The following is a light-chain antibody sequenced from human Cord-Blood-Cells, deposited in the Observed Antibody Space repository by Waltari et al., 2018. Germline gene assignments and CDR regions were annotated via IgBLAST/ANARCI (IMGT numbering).Light chain of an antibody. J-gene: IGLJ1*01. V-gene: IGLV2-23*02. CDR3: CSYAGSSTYV. Sequence: QSALTQPASVSGSPGQSITIPCTGTSRDVGSYNLLSWYQPHPGKAPKLMIYEVSKRPSGVSNRFSGSKSGNTASLTISGLQAEDEADYYCCSYAGSSTYVFGTGTKVTVL. CDR1: SRDVGSYNL. CDR2: EVS.